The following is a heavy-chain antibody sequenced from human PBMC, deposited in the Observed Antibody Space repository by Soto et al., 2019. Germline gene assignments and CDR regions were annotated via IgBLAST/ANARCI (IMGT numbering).Heavy chain of an antibody. D-gene: IGHD4-17*01. CDR3: ATPPNPTLDYGDERWFDP. CDR1: GFTFSSYA. Sequence: GGSLRLSCAASGFTFSSYAMSWVRQAPGKGLEWVSAISGSGGSTYYADSVKGRFTISRDNSKNTLYLQMNSLRAEDTAVYYCATPPNPTLDYGDERWFDPWGQGTLVTVSS. J-gene: IGHJ5*02. V-gene: IGHV3-23*01. CDR2: ISGSGGST.